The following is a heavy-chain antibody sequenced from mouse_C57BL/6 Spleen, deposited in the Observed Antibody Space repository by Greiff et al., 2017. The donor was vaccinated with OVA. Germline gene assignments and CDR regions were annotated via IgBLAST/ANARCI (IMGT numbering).Heavy chain of an antibody. V-gene: IGHV1-50*01. Sequence: QVQLQQPGAELVKPGASVKLSCKASGYTFTSYWMQWVKQRPGQGLEWIGEIDPTDSYTNNNEKFKDKSRMTVNKSSSTTYMQLSSLASEDTAVYYCARYRDGYAMDYWGQGTSVTVSS. CDR3: ARYRDGYAMDY. D-gene: IGHD3-3*01. J-gene: IGHJ4*01. CDR2: IDPTDSYT. CDR1: GYTFTSYW.